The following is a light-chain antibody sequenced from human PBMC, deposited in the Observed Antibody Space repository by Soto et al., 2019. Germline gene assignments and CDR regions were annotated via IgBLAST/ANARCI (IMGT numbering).Light chain of an antibody. Sequence: DVVMTQSPLSLPVTLGQPASLSCRSSQSLVYTDGNTFLSWFQQRPGQSPRRLIYKVSNRDSGVPDRFNGSGSGTDFTLKISRVEAEDVGVYYCIQGTHWPRTFGQGTKLEIK. CDR3: IQGTHWPRT. V-gene: IGKV2-30*01. J-gene: IGKJ2*01. CDR2: KVS. CDR1: QSLVYTDGNTF.